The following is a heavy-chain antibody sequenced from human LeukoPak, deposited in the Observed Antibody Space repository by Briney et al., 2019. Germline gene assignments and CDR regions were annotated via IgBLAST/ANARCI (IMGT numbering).Heavy chain of an antibody. J-gene: IGHJ4*02. CDR1: GGSISSYY. CDR2: IYYSGST. Sequence: SETLSLTCTVSGGSISSYYWSWIRQPPGKGLEWIGYIYYSGSTNYNPSLKSRVTISVDTSKNQFSLKLSSVTAADTAVYYCARPLHSSGYNYPFDYWGQGTLVTVSS. V-gene: IGHV4-59*08. D-gene: IGHD3-22*01. CDR3: ARPLHSSGYNYPFDY.